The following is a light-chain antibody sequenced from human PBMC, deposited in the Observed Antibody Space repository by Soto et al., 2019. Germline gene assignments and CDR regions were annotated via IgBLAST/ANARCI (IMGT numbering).Light chain of an antibody. V-gene: IGLV2-14*01. CDR2: DVS. CDR1: SNDVDAYNY. Sequence: QYVLSQPASVTGSPGQSITISCTGASNDVDAYNYVSWYQQHPGRVPKLMIYDVSSRPSGVSDRFSGSKSGNTASLTISGLQAEDEADYYCSSYTTSLTYVFGTGTKVTVL. CDR3: SSYTTSLTYV. J-gene: IGLJ1*01.